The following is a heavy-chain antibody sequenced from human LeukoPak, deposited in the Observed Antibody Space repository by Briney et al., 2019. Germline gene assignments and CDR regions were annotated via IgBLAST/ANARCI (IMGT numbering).Heavy chain of an antibody. V-gene: IGHV3-21*01. CDR1: GFTFSSYS. J-gene: IGHJ3*02. D-gene: IGHD3-16*01. CDR3: ARDWAAYAFDI. Sequence: GGSLRLSCAASGFTFSSYSMNWVRQAPGKGLEWVSSISSSSYIYYADSVKGRFTISRDNAKNSLYLQMNSLRAEDTAVYYCARDWAAYAFDIWGQGTMVTVSS. CDR2: ISSSSYI.